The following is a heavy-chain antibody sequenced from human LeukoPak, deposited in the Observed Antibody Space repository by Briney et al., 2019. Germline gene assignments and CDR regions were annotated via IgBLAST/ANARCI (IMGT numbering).Heavy chain of an antibody. Sequence: GGSLRLSCAASGFTFSSYSMNWVRQAPGKGLEWVSSISSSSYIYYADSVKGRFTISRDNAKNSLYLQMNSLRAEDTAVYYCARDFWRGSNWFDPWGQGTLVTVSS. V-gene: IGHV3-21*01. J-gene: IGHJ5*02. CDR2: ISSSSYI. CDR1: GFTFSSYS. D-gene: IGHD3-3*01. CDR3: ARDFWRGSNWFDP.